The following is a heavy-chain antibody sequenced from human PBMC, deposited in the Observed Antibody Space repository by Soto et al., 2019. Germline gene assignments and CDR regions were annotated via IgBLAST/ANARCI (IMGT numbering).Heavy chain of an antibody. D-gene: IGHD3-16*01. CDR1: GFTFSSYA. Sequence: QVQLVESGGGVVQPGRSLRLSCAASGFTFSSYAMHWVRQAPGKGLEWVAVISYDGSNKHYADSVKGRVTISRDNSKNTWCVQMNSLSAADTAGYYCAGDLGVSEASDPDAFAIRGQGTRVTVS. CDR3: AGDLGVSEASDPDAFAI. J-gene: IGHJ3*02. V-gene: IGHV3-30-3*01. CDR2: ISYDGSNK.